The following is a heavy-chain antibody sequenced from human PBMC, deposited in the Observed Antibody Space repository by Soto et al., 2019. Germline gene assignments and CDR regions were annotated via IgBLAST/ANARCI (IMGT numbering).Heavy chain of an antibody. J-gene: IGHJ3*02. CDR1: GFTFSSYG. Sequence: GGSLRLSCAASGFTFSSYGMHWVRQAPGKGLEWVAVIWYDGSNKYYADSVKGRFTISRDNSKNTLYLQMNSLRAEDTAVYYCASSPFGGRAMNDAFDIWGQGTMVTVSS. CDR3: ASSPFGGRAMNDAFDI. D-gene: IGHD3-16*01. V-gene: IGHV3-33*01. CDR2: IWYDGSNK.